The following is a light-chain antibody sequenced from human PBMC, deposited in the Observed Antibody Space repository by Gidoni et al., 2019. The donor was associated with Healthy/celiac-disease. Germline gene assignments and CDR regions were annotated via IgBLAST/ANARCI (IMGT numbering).Light chain of an antibody. V-gene: IGKV1-8*01. CDR2: AAS. J-gene: IGKJ3*01. CDR3: QQYYSYPPT. Sequence: RMTQSPSSFSASTGDRVTITCRASQGISSYLAWYQQKPGKAPKLLIYAASTLQSGVPSRFSGSGSGTDFTLTISCLQSEDFATYYCQQYYSYPPTFXPXTKVDIK. CDR1: QGISSY.